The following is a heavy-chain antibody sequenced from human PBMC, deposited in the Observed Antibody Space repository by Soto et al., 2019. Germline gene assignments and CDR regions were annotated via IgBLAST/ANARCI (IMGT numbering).Heavy chain of an antibody. CDR1: GFTFSTYV. D-gene: IGHD2-8*01. V-gene: IGHV3-64D*08. CDR2: ISSNGGRK. CDR3: VKDDWTNGVCYLGY. J-gene: IGHJ4*02. Sequence: EVQLVESGGGLVQPGGSLRLSCSASGFTFSTYVMHWVRQAPGKGLGYVATISSNGGRKDYADSVKGRFTISRDNSKNSLYLQMSSLRAEDTAVYYCVKDDWTNGVCYLGYWGQGTLVIVSS.